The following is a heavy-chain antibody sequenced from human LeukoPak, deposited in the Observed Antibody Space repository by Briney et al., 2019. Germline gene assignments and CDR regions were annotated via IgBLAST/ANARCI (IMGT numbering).Heavy chain of an antibody. J-gene: IGHJ4*02. CDR3: ARHYYDSSGYL. CDR1: GDSISNYF. V-gene: IGHV4-4*07. D-gene: IGHD3-22*01. Sequence: SETLSLTCTVSGDSISNYFWTWIRQPAGNGLEWVGRISTSGSTNYNPSLKSRVTLSVDRSKNQFSLRLNSVTAADTAVYYCARHYYDSSGYLWGQGTLVTVSS. CDR2: ISTSGST.